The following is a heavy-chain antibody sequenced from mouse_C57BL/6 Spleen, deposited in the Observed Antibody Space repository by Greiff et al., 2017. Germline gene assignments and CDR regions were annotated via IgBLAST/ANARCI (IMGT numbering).Heavy chain of an antibody. CDR3: ARAHGSSSSYWYFDV. CDR2: IYPGDGDT. Sequence: QVQLQQSGPELVKPGASVKISCKASGYAFSSSWMNWVKQRPGKGLEWIGRIYPGDGDTNYNGKFKGKATLTADKSSSTAYMQLSSLTSEDSAVYFCARAHGSSSSYWYFDVWGTGTTVTVSS. J-gene: IGHJ1*03. CDR1: GYAFSSSW. V-gene: IGHV1-82*01. D-gene: IGHD1-1*01.